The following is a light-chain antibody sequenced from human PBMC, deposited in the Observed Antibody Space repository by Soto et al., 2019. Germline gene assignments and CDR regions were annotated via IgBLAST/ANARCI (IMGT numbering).Light chain of an antibody. CDR3: QQSYNTLYT. CDR2: AAA. Sequence: DIQMTQAPSSLSASVGDRVTITCRASQSIARYLNLYQQKPCKAPNLLIHAAAALQLGAPSRFSGSGSGTDFTLTIRRLQPEDFASYYCQQSYNTLYTFGQGTKLEIK. V-gene: IGKV1-39*01. CDR1: QSIARY. J-gene: IGKJ2*01.